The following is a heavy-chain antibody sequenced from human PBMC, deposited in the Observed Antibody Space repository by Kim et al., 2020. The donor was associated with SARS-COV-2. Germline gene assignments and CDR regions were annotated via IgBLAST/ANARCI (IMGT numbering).Heavy chain of an antibody. Sequence: SETLSLTCTVSGGSISNYYWSWIRQPPGKGLEWIGYIYYSGSTHYSPSLKSRVTISVDTSKNQFSLKVSSVTAADTAVYYCARRVAGTGWFDPWGQGTLVTVSS. CDR1: GGSISNYY. V-gene: IGHV4-59*08. CDR3: ARRVAGTGWFDP. D-gene: IGHD6-19*01. J-gene: IGHJ5*02. CDR2: IYYSGST.